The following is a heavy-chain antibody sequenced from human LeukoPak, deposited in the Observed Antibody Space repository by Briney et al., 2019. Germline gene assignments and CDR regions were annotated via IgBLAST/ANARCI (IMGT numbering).Heavy chain of an antibody. CDR2: INTNTGNP. V-gene: IGHV7-4-1*02. D-gene: IGHD6-19*01. J-gene: IGHJ4*02. CDR1: GYTFTSSA. CDR3: ATDLKKGDSGCFDY. Sequence: ASVKVSCKASGYTFTSSALNWLRQAPGQGLEWMGWINTNTGNPTYAQGFTGQFVFSLDTSVSTAYLQISSLKAEDTAVYYCATDLKKGDSGCFDYWGQGTLVTVSS.